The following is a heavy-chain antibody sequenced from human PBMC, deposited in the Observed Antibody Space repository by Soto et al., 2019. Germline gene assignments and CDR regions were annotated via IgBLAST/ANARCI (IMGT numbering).Heavy chain of an antibody. Sequence: ASVKVSCKASGGTFSSYAISWVRQAPGQGLEWMGGIIPIFGTANYAQKFQGRVTITADESTSTAYMELSSLRSEDTAVYYCARDPGENPPPNAFDIWGQGTMVTVSS. CDR3: ARDPGENPPPNAFDI. V-gene: IGHV1-69*13. CDR1: GGTFSSYA. CDR2: IIPIFGTA. J-gene: IGHJ3*02.